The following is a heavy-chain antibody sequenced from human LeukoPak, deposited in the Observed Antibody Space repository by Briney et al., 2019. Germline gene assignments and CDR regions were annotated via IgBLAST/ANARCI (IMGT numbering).Heavy chain of an antibody. CDR1: GFTFSSYA. Sequence: GGSLRLSCAASGFTFSSYAMSWIRQAPGKGLEWVSYISSSGSTIYYADSVKGRFTISRDNAKNSLYLQMNSLRAEDTAVYYCARDRVGAGELPLDYWGQGTLVTVSS. CDR2: ISSSGSTI. V-gene: IGHV3-11*01. J-gene: IGHJ4*02. CDR3: ARDRVGAGELPLDY. D-gene: IGHD1-26*01.